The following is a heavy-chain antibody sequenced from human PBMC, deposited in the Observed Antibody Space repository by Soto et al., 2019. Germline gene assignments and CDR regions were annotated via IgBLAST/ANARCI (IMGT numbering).Heavy chain of an antibody. Sequence: GGSLRLSCAASGFTFSDSAMHWVRQASGKGLEWIGRIRNRTNNYATTFIASVRGRFTISRDDSKNTVYLQMNRLRIDDTAVYYCATEGEVTPKYLDFWGQGTLVTVSS. V-gene: IGHV3-73*01. D-gene: IGHD4-4*01. J-gene: IGHJ4*02. CDR1: GFTFSDSA. CDR2: IRNRTNNYAT. CDR3: ATEGEVTPKYLDF.